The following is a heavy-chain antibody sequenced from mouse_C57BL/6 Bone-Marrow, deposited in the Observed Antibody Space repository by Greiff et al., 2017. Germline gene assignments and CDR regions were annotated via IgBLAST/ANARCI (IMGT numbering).Heavy chain of an antibody. CDR3: ARDHRFITTVVGAMDY. D-gene: IGHD1-1*01. CDR2: ISYDGSN. CDR1: GYSITSGYY. Sequence: ESGPGLVKPSQSLSLTCSVTGYSITSGYYWNWIRQFPGNKLEWMGYISYDGSNNYNPSLKNRISITRDTSKNQFCLKLNTVTTEDTATYYCARDHRFITTVVGAMDYWGQGTSVTVSS. J-gene: IGHJ4*01. V-gene: IGHV3-6*01.